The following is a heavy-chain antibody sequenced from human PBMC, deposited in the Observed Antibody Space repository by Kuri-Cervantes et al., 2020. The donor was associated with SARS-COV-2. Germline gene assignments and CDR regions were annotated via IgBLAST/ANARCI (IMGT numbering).Heavy chain of an antibody. CDR3: ARGGKHHHILRFLESFHFES. CDR1: GYTFTDYY. J-gene: IGHJ4*02. V-gene: IGHV1-2*04. Sequence: ASVKVSCKASGYTFTDYYINWVRLAPGQGLEWMGWINPNSGGTDYAQRYQGWVTMTRDTSTRTAFMELNRLTSGDTAVYFCARGGKHHHILRFLESFHFESWGQGTLVTVSS. CDR2: INPNSGGT. D-gene: IGHD3-3*01.